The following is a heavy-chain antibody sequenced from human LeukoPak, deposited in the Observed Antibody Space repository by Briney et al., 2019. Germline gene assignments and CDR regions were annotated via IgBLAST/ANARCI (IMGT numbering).Heavy chain of an antibody. CDR2: ISAYNGNT. V-gene: IGHV1-18*01. CDR3: ATYDSSVNWFDP. J-gene: IGHJ5*02. Sequence: ASVKVSFKASGYTFTSYGISWVRQAPGQGLEWMGWISAYNGNTNYAQKLQGRVTMTTDTSTSTAYMELRSLRSDDTAVYYCATYDSSVNWFDPWGQGTLVTVSS. CDR1: GYTFTSYG. D-gene: IGHD3-22*01.